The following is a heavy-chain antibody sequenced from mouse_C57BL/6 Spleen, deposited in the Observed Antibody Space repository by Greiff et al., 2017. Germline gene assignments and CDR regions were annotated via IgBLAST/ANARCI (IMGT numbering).Heavy chain of an antibody. CDR2: IDPANGNT. V-gene: IGHV14-3*01. CDR1: GFNIKNTY. D-gene: IGHD1-1*01. Sequence: EVQLQQSVAELVRPGASVKLSCTASGFNIKNTYMHWVKQRPEQGLVWIGRIDPANGNTTYAPKVQGKATITADPSSNTAYLQLSSLTSEDTAIYYCARPTVVDGGAMDYWGQGTSVTVSS. J-gene: IGHJ4*01. CDR3: ARPTVVDGGAMDY.